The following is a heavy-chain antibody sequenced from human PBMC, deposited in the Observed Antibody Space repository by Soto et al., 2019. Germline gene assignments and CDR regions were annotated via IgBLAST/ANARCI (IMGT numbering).Heavy chain of an antibody. CDR3: ARHHTESMHYFYVDV. J-gene: IGHJ6*03. CDR2: IYYSGSP. CDR1: GVSISSSYYY. Sequence: SEALSLPCTVSGVSISSSYYYLGWIRQPPGKGLEWIATIYYSGSPYYSPSLKSRVTISVDTSKNQFSLKLTSVTDADTAIYYCARHHTESMHYFYVDVWGKGTPVTVS. V-gene: IGHV4-39*01. D-gene: IGHD5-18*01.